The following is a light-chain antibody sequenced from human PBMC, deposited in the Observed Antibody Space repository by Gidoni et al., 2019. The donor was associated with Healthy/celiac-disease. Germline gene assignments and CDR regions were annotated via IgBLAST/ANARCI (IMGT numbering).Light chain of an antibody. V-gene: IGKV3-20*01. J-gene: IGKJ1*01. CDR1: QRVSSSY. CDR2: GAS. Sequence: EIVLTQSPGTLSLSPGERATLSCRASQRVSSSYLAWYQQQPGQAPRLLIYGASSRATGIPDRFSGSGSGTDFTLTISRLEPEDFAVDYCQQYGSSRTWTFXQXTKVEIK. CDR3: QQYGSSRTWT.